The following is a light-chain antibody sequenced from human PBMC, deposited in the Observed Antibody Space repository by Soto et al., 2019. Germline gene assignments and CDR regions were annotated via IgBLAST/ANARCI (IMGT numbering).Light chain of an antibody. CDR3: QQHGNPPWT. CDR2: GAS. CDR1: QSSFSTY. V-gene: IGKV3-20*01. J-gene: IGKJ1*01. Sequence: EVVLTQSPATLSLSPGERATLSCRASQSSFSTYAAWFQQKPGQAPRLLIYGASTRAAGIPDRFSGSGSGTDFTLTISSLEPEDFAVYYCQQHGNPPWTLGQGTKVEI.